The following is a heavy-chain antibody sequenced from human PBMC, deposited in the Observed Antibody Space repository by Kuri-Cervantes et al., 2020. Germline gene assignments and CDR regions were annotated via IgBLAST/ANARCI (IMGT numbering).Heavy chain of an antibody. V-gene: IGHV1-18*01. CDR3: ATYCSSTSCYENNDAFDI. CDR1: GYTFTNYG. D-gene: IGHD2-2*01. Sequence: ASVKVSCKASGYTFTNYGISWVRQAPGQGLEWMGWISAYNGDTNYAQKLQGRVTMTTDTSTSTAYMELRSLRSDDTAVYYCATYCSSTSCYENNDAFDIWGQGTMVTVSS. J-gene: IGHJ3*02. CDR2: ISAYNGDT.